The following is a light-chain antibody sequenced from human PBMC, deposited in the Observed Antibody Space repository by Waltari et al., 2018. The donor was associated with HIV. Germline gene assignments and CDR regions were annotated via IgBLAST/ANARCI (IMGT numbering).Light chain of an antibody. CDR3: SSYGGSSNWL. V-gene: IGLV2-23*01. CDR2: EGI. Sequence: QSALTQPASVSGSPGQSITISCTGTSSDVGNYNLVSWYQQHPGKAPKLIIYEGIKRHSGVSNRISGSKSANTASLTISGLQAEDEADYYCSSYGGSSNWLFGGGTKLTVL. J-gene: IGLJ2*01. CDR1: SSDVGNYNL.